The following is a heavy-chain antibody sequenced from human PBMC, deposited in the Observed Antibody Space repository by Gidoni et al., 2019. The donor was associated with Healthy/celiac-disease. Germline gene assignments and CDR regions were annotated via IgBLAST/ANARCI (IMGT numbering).Heavy chain of an antibody. V-gene: IGHV3-33*01. CDR1: GFTFSSYG. D-gene: IGHD3-3*01. CDR2: IWYDGSNK. Sequence: QVQLVESGGGVVQPGRSLRLSCAASGFTFSSYGMHWVRQAPGKGLEWVAGIWYDGSNKYYADSVKGRFTISRDKSKNTLYLQMNSLRAEDTAVYYCARGPGNYDFWSGYYAYYYYYMDVWGKGTTVTVSS. J-gene: IGHJ6*03. CDR3: ARGPGNYDFWSGYYAYYYYYMDV.